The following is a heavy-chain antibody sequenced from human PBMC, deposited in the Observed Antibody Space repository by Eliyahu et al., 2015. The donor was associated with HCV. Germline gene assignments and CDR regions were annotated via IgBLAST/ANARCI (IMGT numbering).Heavy chain of an antibody. CDR2: XYYIGST. Sequence: QVQLQESGPGLVKPSETLSLTCTVXGGXVTSYDWSXTRQSPGKGLEWXGXXYYIGSTNXNPSXKSRVXISVDTSKNQFSLKLSSVTAADTAVYYCASGGGGIPVAGTGGWFDPWGQGTLVTVSS. D-gene: IGHD6-19*01. J-gene: IGHJ5*02. CDR3: ASGGGGIPVAGTGGWFDP. V-gene: IGHV4-59*02. CDR1: GGXVTSYD.